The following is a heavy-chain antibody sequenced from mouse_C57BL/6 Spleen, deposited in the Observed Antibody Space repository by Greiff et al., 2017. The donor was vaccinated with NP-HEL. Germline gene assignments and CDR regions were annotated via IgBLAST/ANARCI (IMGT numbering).Heavy chain of an antibody. CDR3: AKTQYDYDRDYAMDY. CDR1: GFSLTSYG. V-gene: IGHV2-5*01. J-gene: IGHJ4*01. CDR2: IWRGGST. Sequence: QVQLKQSGPGLVQPSQSLSITCTVSGFSLTSYGVHWVRQSPGKGLEWLGVIWRGGSTDYNAAFMSRLSITKDNSKSQVFFKMNSLQADDTAIYYCAKTQYDYDRDYAMDYWGQGTSVTVSS. D-gene: IGHD2-4*01.